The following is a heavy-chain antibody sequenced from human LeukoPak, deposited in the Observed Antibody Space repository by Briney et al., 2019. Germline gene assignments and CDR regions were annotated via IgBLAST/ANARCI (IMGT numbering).Heavy chain of an antibody. Sequence: PGGSLRLSCAASGFTSSSYDMHWVRQPTGKGLEWVSAIGAAGDPYYPGSVKGRFTISRENAKNSLYLQMNSLRAGDTAVYYCARALSSGWYVFDYWGQGTLVTVSS. V-gene: IGHV3-13*05. CDR1: GFTSSSYD. J-gene: IGHJ4*02. D-gene: IGHD6-19*01. CDR3: ARALSSGWYVFDY. CDR2: IGAAGDP.